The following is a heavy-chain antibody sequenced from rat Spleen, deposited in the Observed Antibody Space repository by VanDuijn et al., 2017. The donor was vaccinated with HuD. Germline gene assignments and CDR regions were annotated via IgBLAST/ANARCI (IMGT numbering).Heavy chain of an antibody. CDR3: ASQYYYDGYYRDF. J-gene: IGHJ2*01. Sequence: QVQPKESGPGLVQPSQTLSLTCTCSGFSPSSHGLGWVRQPPGKGLEWMGLIWGNGNTNYSSSLRSRLSISRDTSKSQVFLKMNNLQTEDTAMYFCASQYYYDGYYRDFWGQGVMVTVSS. D-gene: IGHD1-12*03. CDR2: IWGNGNT. V-gene: IGHV2S61*01. CDR1: GFSPSSHG.